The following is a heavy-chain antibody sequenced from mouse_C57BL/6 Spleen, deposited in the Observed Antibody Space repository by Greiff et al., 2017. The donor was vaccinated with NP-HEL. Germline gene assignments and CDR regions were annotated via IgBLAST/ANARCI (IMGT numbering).Heavy chain of an antibody. CDR3: AREGDLPTRFDY. D-gene: IGHD5-5*01. CDR1: GYAFSSSW. Sequence: QVQLQQSGPELVKPGASVKISCKASGYAFSSSWMNWVKQRPGKGLEWIGRSYPGDGDTNYNGKFKGKATLTADKSSSTAYMQLSSLTSEDSAVYFCAREGDLPTRFDYWGQGTTLTVSS. CDR2: SYPGDGDT. V-gene: IGHV1-82*01. J-gene: IGHJ2*01.